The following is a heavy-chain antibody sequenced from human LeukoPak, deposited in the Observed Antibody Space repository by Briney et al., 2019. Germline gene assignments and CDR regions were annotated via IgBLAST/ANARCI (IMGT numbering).Heavy chain of an antibody. CDR1: GFTFSIYA. CDR2: ISGSGGST. J-gene: IGHJ4*02. V-gene: IGHV3-23*01. Sequence: GGSLRLSCAASGFTFSIYAMSWVRQAPGKGLEWVSAISGSGGSTYYADSVKGRFTISRDNSKNTLYLQMNSLRAEDTAVYYCAKGQSPRFLEWLTAFDYWGQGTLVTVSS. CDR3: AKGQSPRFLEWLTAFDY. D-gene: IGHD3-3*01.